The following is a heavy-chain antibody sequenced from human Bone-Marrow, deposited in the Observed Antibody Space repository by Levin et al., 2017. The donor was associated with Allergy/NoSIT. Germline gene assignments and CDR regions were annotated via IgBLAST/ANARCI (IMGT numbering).Heavy chain of an antibody. V-gene: IGHV3-11*01. CDR2: ISNTGNTM. CDR3: ARAQPNDYDLDAFDI. Sequence: GGSLRLSCAASGFTFGDYYMTWIRQAPGKGLEWVSYISNTGNTMYYGNSMGGRFTISRDNAKNSLFLQLNNLRVEDTAMYYCARAQPNDYDLDAFDIWGQGTMVPVSS. J-gene: IGHJ3*02. D-gene: IGHD4/OR15-4a*01. CDR1: GFTFGDYY.